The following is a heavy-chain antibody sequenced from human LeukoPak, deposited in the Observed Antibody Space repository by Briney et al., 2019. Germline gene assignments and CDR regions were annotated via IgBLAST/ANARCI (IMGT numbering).Heavy chain of an antibody. V-gene: IGHV3-7*01. CDR1: GFTFHKYW. CDR3: ARGYYYSGIYYLSFFDY. J-gene: IGHJ4*02. D-gene: IGHD3-10*01. CDR2: INQDDSQV. Sequence: PGGSLRLSCAASGFTFHKYWLTWVRQAPGKGLEWVANINQDDSQVYYLESVEGRFTITRDNAKNSLHLQMNSLRAEDTAVYYCARGYYYSGIYYLSFFDYWGQGTLVTVSS.